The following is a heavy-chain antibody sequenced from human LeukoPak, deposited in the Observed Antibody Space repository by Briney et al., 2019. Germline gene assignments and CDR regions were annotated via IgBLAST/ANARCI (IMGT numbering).Heavy chain of an antibody. D-gene: IGHD4-17*01. Sequence: GGSLRLSCAASGFTFSSYGMHWVRQAPGKGLEWVAVIWYDRSNKCYADSVKGRFTISRDSSKNTLYLQMNSLRAEDTAVYYCAGDYGEYYYGMDVWGQGTTVTVSS. V-gene: IGHV3-33*01. CDR3: AGDYGEYYYGMDV. CDR1: GFTFSSYG. J-gene: IGHJ6*02. CDR2: IWYDRSNK.